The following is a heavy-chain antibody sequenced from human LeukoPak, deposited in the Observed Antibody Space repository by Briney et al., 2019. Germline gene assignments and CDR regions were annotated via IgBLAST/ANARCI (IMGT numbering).Heavy chain of an antibody. CDR2: ISDIGRT. Sequence: GSLRLSCAASGFTFGSYAMSWFRQAPGKGLEWVSGISDIGRTYYTDSVKGRFIIFRDNSRNMLYVQLDNVGVEDTAIYYCARERDSAFDSWGQGTLVTVSS. CDR3: ARERDSAFDS. D-gene: IGHD4-11*01. J-gene: IGHJ4*02. CDR1: GFTFGSYA. V-gene: IGHV3-23*01.